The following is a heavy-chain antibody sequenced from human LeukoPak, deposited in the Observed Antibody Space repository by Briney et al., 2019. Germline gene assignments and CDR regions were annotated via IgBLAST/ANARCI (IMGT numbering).Heavy chain of an antibody. J-gene: IGHJ6*02. D-gene: IGHD5-12*01. CDR1: GGSISSYY. CDR3: ARLNREKATIPDYYGMDV. Sequence: SETLSLTCTVSGGSISSYYWSWIRQPPGKGLEWIGYIYYSGSTNYNPSLKSRVTISVDTSKTQFSLKLSSVTAADTAVYYCARLNREKATIPDYYGMDVWGQGTTVTVSS. V-gene: IGHV4-59*08. CDR2: IYYSGST.